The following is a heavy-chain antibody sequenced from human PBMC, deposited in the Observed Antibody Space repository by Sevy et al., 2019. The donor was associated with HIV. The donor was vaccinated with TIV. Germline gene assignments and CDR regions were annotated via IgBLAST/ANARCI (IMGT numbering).Heavy chain of an antibody. J-gene: IGHJ3*02. CDR2: IGTTGET. V-gene: IGHV3-13*01. Sequence: GGSLRLSCAASGFTFSRYDMHWVRQATGKGLEWVSSIGTTGETYYPGSVKGRLTISKENSKKSLYLQMNSLRAGDTAVYYCARGTRYSGSYYLGDDAFDIWGQGTMVTVSS. CDR3: ARGTRYSGSYYLGDDAFDI. D-gene: IGHD1-26*01. CDR1: GFTFSRYD.